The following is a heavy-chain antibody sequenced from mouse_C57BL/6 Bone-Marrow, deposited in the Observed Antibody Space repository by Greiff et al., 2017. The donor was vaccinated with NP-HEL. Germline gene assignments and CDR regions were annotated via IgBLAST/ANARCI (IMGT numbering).Heavy chain of an antibody. Sequence: EVKLVESGGGLVQPGGSLKLSCAASGFTFSDYGMAWVRQAPRKGPEWVAFISNLAYSIYYADTVTGRFTISRENAKNTLYLEMSSLRSEDTAMYYCARHWDSLAYWGQGTLVTVSA. CDR1: GFTFSDYG. V-gene: IGHV5-15*01. D-gene: IGHD4-1*01. CDR2: ISNLAYSI. J-gene: IGHJ3*01. CDR3: ARHWDSLAY.